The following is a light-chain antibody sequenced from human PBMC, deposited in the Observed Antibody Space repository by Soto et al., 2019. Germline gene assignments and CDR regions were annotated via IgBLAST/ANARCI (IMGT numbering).Light chain of an antibody. Sequence: QSVLTQAASGSGSPGQSITISCTGTSSDVGGYNYVSWYQQHPGKAPKLMIYEVSNRPSGVSNRFSGSKSGNTASLTISGLQAEDEADYYCSSYTSSSTLVFGTGTKLTVL. J-gene: IGLJ1*01. V-gene: IGLV2-14*01. CDR3: SSYTSSSTLV. CDR2: EVS. CDR1: SSDVGGYNY.